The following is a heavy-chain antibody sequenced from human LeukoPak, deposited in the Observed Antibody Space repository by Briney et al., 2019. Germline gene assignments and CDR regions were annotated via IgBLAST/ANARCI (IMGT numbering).Heavy chain of an antibody. J-gene: IGHJ4*02. CDR3: AKSHDIVVVVAATPPFDY. CDR1: GFTFSSYA. V-gene: IGHV3-23*01. D-gene: IGHD2-15*01. Sequence: GGSLRLSCAASGFTFSSYAMSWVRQAPGKGLEWVSAISGSGGSTYYADSVKGRFTISRDNSKNTLYLQMNSLRAEDTAAYYCAKSHDIVVVVAATPPFDYWGQGTLVTVSS. CDR2: ISGSGGST.